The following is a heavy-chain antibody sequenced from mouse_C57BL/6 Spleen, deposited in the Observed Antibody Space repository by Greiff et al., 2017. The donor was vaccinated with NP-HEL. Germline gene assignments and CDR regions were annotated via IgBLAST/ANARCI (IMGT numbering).Heavy chain of an antibody. J-gene: IGHJ1*03. CDR2: ISSGSSTI. CDR1: GFTFSDYG. CDR3: ARYYYGSSPDV. D-gene: IGHD1-1*01. V-gene: IGHV5-17*01. Sequence: EVQLVESGGGLVKPGGSLKLSCAASGFTFSDYGMHWVRQAPEKGLEWVAYISSGSSTIYYADTVKGRFTISRDNAKNTLFLQMTSLRSEDTAMYYCARYYYGSSPDVWGTGTTVTVSS.